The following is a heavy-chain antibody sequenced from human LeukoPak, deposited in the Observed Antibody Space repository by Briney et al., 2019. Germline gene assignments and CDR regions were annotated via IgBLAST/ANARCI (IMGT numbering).Heavy chain of an antibody. D-gene: IGHD3-22*01. CDR3: ARDYDSSGYSHFDY. CDR1: GYTFTCYY. J-gene: IGHJ4*02. V-gene: IGHV1-2*02. Sequence: ASVKVSCKASGYTFTCYYMHWVRQAPGQGLEWMGWINPNSGGTNYAQKFQGRVTMTRDTSISTAYMELSRLRSDDTAVYYCARDYDSSGYSHFDYWGQGTLVTVSS. CDR2: INPNSGGT.